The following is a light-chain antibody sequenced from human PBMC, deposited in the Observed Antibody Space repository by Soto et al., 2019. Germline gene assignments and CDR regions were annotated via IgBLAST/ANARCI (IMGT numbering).Light chain of an antibody. J-gene: IGKJ1*01. CDR1: QSISSW. CDR2: HAY. CDR3: QQYNSYPWT. Sequence: DIQMTKSPSTLSASVGDRVTLTCRASQSISSWLAWYQQKPGKAPKLLIYHAYSLESGVPSRSSGSESGTEFTLTINSLQPDDFATYYCQQYNSYPWTFGQGTKVDIK. V-gene: IGKV1-5*01.